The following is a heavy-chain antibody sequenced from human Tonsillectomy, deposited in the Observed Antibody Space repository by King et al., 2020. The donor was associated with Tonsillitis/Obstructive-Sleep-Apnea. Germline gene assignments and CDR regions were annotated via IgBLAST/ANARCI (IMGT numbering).Heavy chain of an antibody. V-gene: IGHV2-5*02. CDR1: GFSLSTSAVG. CDR3: AHKPGLTTVCPYDAFDI. Sequence: TLQESGPTLVKPTQTLTLTCTFSGFSLSTSAVGVGWIRQPPGKALEWLALIYWDDDNRYSPSLKSRLTITKDTSKNQVVLTMTNMDPVDTATYSCAHKPGLTTVCPYDAFDILGQGTMVTVSS. CDR2: IYWDDDN. J-gene: IGHJ3*02. D-gene: IGHD4-17*01.